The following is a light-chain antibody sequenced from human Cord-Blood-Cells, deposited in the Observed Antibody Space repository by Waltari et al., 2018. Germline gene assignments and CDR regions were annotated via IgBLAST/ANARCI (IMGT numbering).Light chain of an antibody. J-gene: IGLJ3*02. CDR2: GNT. CDR3: QSYDSSLSGWV. Sequence: QSVLTQPPSVSGAPGQRVPISCPGSSSNIGAGYDVHWYQQLPGTAPKLLIYGNTNRPSGVPDRFSASKSGPSASLAITGLQAEDEADYYSQSYDSSLSGWVFGGGTKLTVL. CDR1: SSNIGAGYD. V-gene: IGLV1-40*01.